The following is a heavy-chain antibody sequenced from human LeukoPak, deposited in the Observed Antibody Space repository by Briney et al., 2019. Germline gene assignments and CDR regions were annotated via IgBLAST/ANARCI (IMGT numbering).Heavy chain of an antibody. CDR1: GFTFSSYA. V-gene: IGHV3-30*04. J-gene: IGHJ4*02. CDR3: ARAPYSSGWYYFDY. Sequence: SLRLSCAASGFTFSSYAMHWVRQAPGKGLEWVALISYDGSTRDYVDSEKGRFTTSRDNSINTLYLQMDSLRPEDTAVYYCARAPYSSGWYYFDYWGQGTLVTVSS. D-gene: IGHD6-19*01. CDR2: ISYDGSTR.